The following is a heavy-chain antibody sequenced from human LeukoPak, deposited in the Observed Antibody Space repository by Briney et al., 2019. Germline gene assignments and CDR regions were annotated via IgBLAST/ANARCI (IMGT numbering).Heavy chain of an antibody. Sequence: GGSLRLSCAASGFTFSSYAMSWVRQAPGKGLEWVSAISGSGGSTYYADSVKGRFTISRDNSKNTLYLQMNSLRAEDTAVYYCAKAHISRAAAGPPLGGMDVWGQGTTVTASS. V-gene: IGHV3-23*01. J-gene: IGHJ6*02. CDR1: GFTFSSYA. D-gene: IGHD6-13*01. CDR3: AKAHISRAAAGPPLGGMDV. CDR2: ISGSGGST.